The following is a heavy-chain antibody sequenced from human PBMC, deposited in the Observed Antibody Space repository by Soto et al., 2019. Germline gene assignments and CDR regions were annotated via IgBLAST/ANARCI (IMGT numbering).Heavy chain of an antibody. V-gene: IGHV1-18*01. Sequence: ASVKVSCKASGYTFTSYGISWVRQAPGQGLEWMGWISAYNGNTNYAQKLQGRFTMTTDTSTSTAYMELRSLRSDDTDVYYCARGLSGSYPDAFDIWGQGTMVTVSS. CDR3: ARGLSGSYPDAFDI. D-gene: IGHD1-26*01. CDR2: ISAYNGNT. J-gene: IGHJ3*02. CDR1: GYTFTSYG.